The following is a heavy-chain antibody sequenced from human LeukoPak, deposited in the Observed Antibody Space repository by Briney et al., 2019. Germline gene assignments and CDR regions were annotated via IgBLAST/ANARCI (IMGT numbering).Heavy chain of an antibody. V-gene: IGHV3-23*01. CDR2: ISDSGGST. CDR3: AKLIAVAGTDDY. Sequence: GGSLRLSCAASGFTFSSIAMSWVRQAPGKGLEWVSAISDSGGSTYYADSVRGRFTISRDNSMNTLYLQMNSLRAEDTAVYFCAKLIAVAGTDDYWGQGTLVTVSS. CDR1: GFTFSSIA. J-gene: IGHJ4*02. D-gene: IGHD6-19*01.